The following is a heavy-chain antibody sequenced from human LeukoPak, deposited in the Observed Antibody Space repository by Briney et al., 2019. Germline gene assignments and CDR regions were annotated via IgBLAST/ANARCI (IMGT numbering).Heavy chain of an antibody. CDR3: ARDPQAGRWPGSDY. CDR2: ISCDGSNK. Sequence: GGSLRLSCAASGFTFSSYAMHWVRQAPGKGLEWVAVISCDGSNKYYADSVKGRFTISRDNSKNTLYLQMNSLRAEDTAVYYCARDPQAGRWPGSDYWGQGTLVTVSS. V-gene: IGHV3-30*04. D-gene: IGHD1-26*01. CDR1: GFTFSSYA. J-gene: IGHJ4*02.